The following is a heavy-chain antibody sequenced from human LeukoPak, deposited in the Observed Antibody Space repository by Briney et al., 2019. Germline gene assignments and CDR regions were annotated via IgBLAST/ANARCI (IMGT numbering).Heavy chain of an antibody. J-gene: IGHJ4*02. V-gene: IGHV3-30*18. CDR1: GITFSSYG. D-gene: IGHD4-11*01. CDR2: ISYDGSNK. CDR3: AKDGRMMTTSYFDY. Sequence: PGGSLRLSCAASGITFSSYGMHWVRQAPGKGLEWVAVISYDGSNKYYADSVKGRFTISRDNSKNTLYLQMNSLRAEDTAVYYCAKDGRMMTTSYFDYWGQGTLVTVSS.